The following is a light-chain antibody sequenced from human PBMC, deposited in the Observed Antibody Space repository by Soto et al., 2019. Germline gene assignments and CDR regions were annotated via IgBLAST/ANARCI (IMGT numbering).Light chain of an antibody. CDR1: QSLSSSF. CDR2: GAS. V-gene: IGKV3-20*01. Sequence: EIVLTQSPGTLSLSPGQRSTLSCRASQSLSSSFLAWYQQKPGQAPRLIIYGASSRAAGIPDRFSGSGSRTDFTLTISSLEPEDFAVYYCRQFATTRTFGQGAKVDIK. J-gene: IGKJ1*01. CDR3: RQFATTRT.